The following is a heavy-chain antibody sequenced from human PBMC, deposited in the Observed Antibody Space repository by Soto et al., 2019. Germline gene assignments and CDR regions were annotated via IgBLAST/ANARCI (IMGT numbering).Heavy chain of an antibody. CDR1: GGSFSGYY. Sequence: PSETLSLTCAVYGGSFSGYYRSWIRQPPGKGLEWIGELYDSGSINYNASLKSRVSISVDTSKNQFSLKLSSVTAADTAVYYCARGLGGVQHWGQGTLVTVSS. J-gene: IGHJ1*01. CDR3: ARGLGGVQH. V-gene: IGHV4-34*01. CDR2: LYDSGSI.